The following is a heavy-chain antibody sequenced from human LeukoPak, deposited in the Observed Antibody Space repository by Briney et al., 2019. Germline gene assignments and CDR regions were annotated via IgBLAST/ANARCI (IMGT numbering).Heavy chain of an antibody. CDR3: ARGVVVYYYYYYYMDV. D-gene: IGHD2-15*01. CDR2: INHSGST. J-gene: IGHJ6*03. CDR1: GGSFSGYY. V-gene: IGHV4-34*01. Sequence: KASETLSLTCAVYGGSFSGYYWSWIRQPPGKGLEWIGEINHSGSTNYNPSLKSRVTISVDTSKNQFSLKLSSVTAADTAVYYCARGVVVYYYYYYYMDVWGKGTTVTVSS.